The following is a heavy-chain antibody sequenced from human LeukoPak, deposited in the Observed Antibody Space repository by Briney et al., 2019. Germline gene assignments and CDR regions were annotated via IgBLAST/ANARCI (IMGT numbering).Heavy chain of an antibody. V-gene: IGHV1-2*02. CDR3: ARELGGITISDFDY. CDR2: INSNSGGT. D-gene: IGHD3-3*01. J-gene: IGHJ4*02. Sequence: GASVKVSCKASGYTFTGYYMHWVRQAPGQGLEWMGWINSNSGGTNYAQKFQGRVTMTRDTSISTAYMELSRLRSDDTAVYYCARELGGITISDFDYWGQGTLVTVSS. CDR1: GYTFTGYY.